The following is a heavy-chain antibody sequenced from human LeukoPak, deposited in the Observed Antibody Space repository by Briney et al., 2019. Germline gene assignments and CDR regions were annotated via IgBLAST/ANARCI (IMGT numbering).Heavy chain of an antibody. CDR1: GFTFSSYW. J-gene: IGHJ4*02. Sequence: GGSLRLSCAASGFTFSSYWMHWVRQAPGKGLVWVSPINSDGTSTNYADSVKGRFTISRDNAKNTLYLQMNSLRAEDTAVYYCARDSPIYSGSYFFDYWGQGTLVTVSS. V-gene: IGHV3-74*01. D-gene: IGHD1-26*01. CDR2: INSDGTST. CDR3: ARDSPIYSGSYFFDY.